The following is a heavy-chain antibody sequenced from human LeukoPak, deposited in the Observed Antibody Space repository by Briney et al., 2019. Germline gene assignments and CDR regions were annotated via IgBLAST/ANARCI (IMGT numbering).Heavy chain of an antibody. D-gene: IGHD1-7*01. Sequence: ASVKVSRKASGGTFSSYAISWVRQAPGQGLEWMGGIIPIFGTANYAQKFQGRVTITADESTSTAYMELSSLRAEDTAVYYCARETTPDFYYYYMDVWGKGTTVTVSS. CDR3: ARETTPDFYYYYMDV. V-gene: IGHV1-69*13. CDR1: GGTFSSYA. CDR2: IIPIFGTA. J-gene: IGHJ6*03.